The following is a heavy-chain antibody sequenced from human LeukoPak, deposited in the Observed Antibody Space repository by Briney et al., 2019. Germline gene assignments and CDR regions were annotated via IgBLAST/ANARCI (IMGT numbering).Heavy chain of an antibody. CDR1: GGTLSSYA. D-gene: IGHD3-22*01. Sequence: SVKVSCKASGGTLSSYAISWVRQAPGQGLEWMGRIIPILGIANYAQKFQGRVTITADKSTSTAYMELSSLRSEDTAVYYCAREGYYYDSSGYYYFDYWGQGTLVTVSS. V-gene: IGHV1-69*04. CDR2: IIPILGIA. J-gene: IGHJ4*02. CDR3: AREGYYYDSSGYYYFDY.